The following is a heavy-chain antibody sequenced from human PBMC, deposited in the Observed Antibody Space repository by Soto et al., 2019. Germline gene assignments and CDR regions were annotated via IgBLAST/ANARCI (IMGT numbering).Heavy chain of an antibody. CDR1: GGSISSYY. J-gene: IGHJ5*02. D-gene: IGHD6-13*01. Sequence: SETLSLTCTVSGGSISSYYWSWIRQPPGKGLEWIGYIYYSGSTNYNPSLKSRVTISVDTSKNQFSLKLSSVTAADTAVYYCARFSGIAAAGTNAWFDPWGQGTLVTVSS. V-gene: IGHV4-59*08. CDR3: ARFSGIAAAGTNAWFDP. CDR2: IYYSGST.